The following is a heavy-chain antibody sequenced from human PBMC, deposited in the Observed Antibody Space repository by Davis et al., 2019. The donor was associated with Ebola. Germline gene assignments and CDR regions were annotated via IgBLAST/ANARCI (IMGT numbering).Heavy chain of an antibody. D-gene: IGHD3-10*01. Sequence: MPSETLSLTCTVSGGSISSGGYYWSWIRQHPGKGLEWIGYTYYSGSTYYNPSLKSRVTISVDTSKNQFSLKLSSVTAADTAVYYCARGSYGAWFDPWGQGTLVTVSS. CDR2: TYYSGST. CDR1: GGSISSGGYY. CDR3: ARGSYGAWFDP. J-gene: IGHJ5*02. V-gene: IGHV4-31*03.